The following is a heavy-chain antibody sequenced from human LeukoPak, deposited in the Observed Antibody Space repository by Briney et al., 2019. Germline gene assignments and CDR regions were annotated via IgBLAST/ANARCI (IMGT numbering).Heavy chain of an antibody. CDR2: IYYSGST. Sequence: SETLSLTCTVSGGSISSYYWSWIRQPPGKGLEWIGYIYYSGSTNYNPSLKSRVTISVDTSKNQFSLKLSSMTAADAAVYYCARLPVVVVAAPKKNAFDIWGQGAMVTVSS. J-gene: IGHJ3*02. D-gene: IGHD2-15*01. CDR1: GGSISSYY. V-gene: IGHV4-59*01. CDR3: ARLPVVVVAAPKKNAFDI.